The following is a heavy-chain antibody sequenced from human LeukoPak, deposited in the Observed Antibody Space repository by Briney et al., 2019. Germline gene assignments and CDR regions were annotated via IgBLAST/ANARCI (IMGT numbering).Heavy chain of an antibody. Sequence: SETLSLTCTVSGDPISDYCWTWIRQPAGKGLEWIGRIYGNGSTNYNPSLKSRVAMSIDTSKMQFSLKLRSVTAADTAVYYCARDSTVSFDYWGQGTLVTVSS. CDR2: IYGNGST. CDR3: ARDSTVSFDY. D-gene: IGHD4-17*01. V-gene: IGHV4-4*07. J-gene: IGHJ4*02. CDR1: GDPISDYC.